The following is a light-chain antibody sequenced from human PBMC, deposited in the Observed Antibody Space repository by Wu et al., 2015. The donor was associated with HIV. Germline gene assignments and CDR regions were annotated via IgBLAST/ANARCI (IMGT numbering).Light chain of an antibody. CDR2: GAS. CDR3: QHYGYSLL. CDR1: QSIGTN. V-gene: IGKV3-15*01. Sequence: EIVMTQSPATLSVSPGERAALSCRASQSIGTNLAWYQQKPGQAPRLLMYGASTRATGIPDRFSDSGSGTDFTLTISGLEPEDFAVYYCQHYGYSLLFGGGTKGGHQT. J-gene: IGKJ4*01.